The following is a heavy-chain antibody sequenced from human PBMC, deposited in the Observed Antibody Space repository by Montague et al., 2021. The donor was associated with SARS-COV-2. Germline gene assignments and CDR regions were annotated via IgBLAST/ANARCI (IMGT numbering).Heavy chain of an antibody. CDR3: ARVGRAGYDILTGYYYYGMDV. CDR1: GGSISSYY. D-gene: IGHD3-9*01. V-gene: IGHV4-4*07. CDR2: IYTSGST. J-gene: IGHJ6*02. Sequence: SETLSFTCTVYGGSISSYYWSWIRQPAGKGLEWIGRIYTSGSTNYNPSLKSRVTMSVDTSKNQFSLKLSSVTAADTAVYYCARVGRAGYDILTGYYYYGMDVWGQGTTVTVSS.